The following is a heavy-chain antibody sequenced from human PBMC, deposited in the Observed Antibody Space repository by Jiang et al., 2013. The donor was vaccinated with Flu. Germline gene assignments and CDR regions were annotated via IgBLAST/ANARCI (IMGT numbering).Heavy chain of an antibody. CDR1: GFTFSSYA. J-gene: IGHJ6*02. Sequence: QLVESGGGLVQPGGSLRLSCAASGFTFSSYAMSWVRQAPGKGLEWVSAISGSGGSTYYADSVKGRFTISRDNSKNTLYLQMNSLRAEDTAVYYCAKVQPGIAVAGVYGMDVWGQGTTVTVSS. CDR2: ISGSGGST. CDR3: AKVQPGIAVAGVYGMDV. V-gene: IGHV3-23*04. D-gene: IGHD6-19*01.